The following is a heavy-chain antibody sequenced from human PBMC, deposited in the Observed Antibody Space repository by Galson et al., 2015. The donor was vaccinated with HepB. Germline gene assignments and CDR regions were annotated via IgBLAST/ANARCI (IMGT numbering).Heavy chain of an antibody. CDR2: IKSKTDGGTT. CDR1: GFTFSNAW. D-gene: IGHD4-23*01. J-gene: IGHJ4*02. CDR3: TTLIPTTVVTFDY. V-gene: IGHV3-15*01. Sequence: SLRLSCAASGFTFSNAWMGWARQAPGKGLEWVGRIKSKTDGGTTDYAAPVKGRFTISRDDSKNTLYLQMNSLKTEDTAVYYCTTLIPTTVVTFDYWGQGTLVTVSS.